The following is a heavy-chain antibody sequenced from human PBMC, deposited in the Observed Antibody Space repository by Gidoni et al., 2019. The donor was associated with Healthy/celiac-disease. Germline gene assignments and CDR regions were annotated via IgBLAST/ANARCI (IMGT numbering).Heavy chain of an antibody. CDR1: GFTFSSYA. Sequence: EVQLVESGGGLVQPGGSLRLSCAASGFTFSSYAMHWVRQAPGKGLEYVSAISSNGGSTYYANSVKGRFTISRDNSKNTLYLQMGSLRAEDMAVYYCARARGSGVNYYYYGMDVWGQGTTVTVSS. CDR2: ISSNGGST. J-gene: IGHJ6*02. D-gene: IGHD3-10*01. CDR3: ARARGSGVNYYYYGMDV. V-gene: IGHV3-64*01.